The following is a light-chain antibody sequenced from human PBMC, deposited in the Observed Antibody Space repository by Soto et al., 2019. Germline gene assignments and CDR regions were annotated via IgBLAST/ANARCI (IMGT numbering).Light chain of an antibody. J-gene: IGKJ1*01. CDR3: QQRSNWPRT. CDR1: QSVGGN. CDR2: GAS. Sequence: EIVLTQSPGSLSLSPVDRATLSFRASQSVGGNVAWYQQIPGQPPKLLIFGASSRATGIPARFSGSGSGTDFTLTISSLEPEDFAVYYCQQRSNWPRTFGQGTKVDIK. V-gene: IGKV3-11*01.